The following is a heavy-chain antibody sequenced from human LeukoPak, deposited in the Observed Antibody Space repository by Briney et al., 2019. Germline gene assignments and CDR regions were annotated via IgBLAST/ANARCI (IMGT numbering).Heavy chain of an antibody. CDR1: GFTFSSYA. CDR3: ARDPTYYYDSSGSLFDY. D-gene: IGHD3-22*01. CDR2: ISYDGSNK. V-gene: IGHV3-30-3*01. J-gene: IGHJ4*02. Sequence: PGGSLRLSCAASGFTFSSYAMHWVRQAPGKGLEWVAVISYDGSNKYYADSVEGRFTISRDNSKNTLYLQMNSLRAEDTAVYYCARDPTYYYDSSGSLFDYWGQGTLVTVSS.